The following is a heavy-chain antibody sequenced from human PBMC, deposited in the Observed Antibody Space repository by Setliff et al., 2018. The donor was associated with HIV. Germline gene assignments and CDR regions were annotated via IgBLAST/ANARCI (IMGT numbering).Heavy chain of an antibody. CDR3: ASPRGYCSGGTCHFWYFDL. Sequence: SETLSLTCTVSGGSISSSTYYWGWIRQPPGKGLEWIGTISYSGSTYYNPSLKSRVIISVDTSKNQFSLKLSSVTAAATAVYYCASPRGYCSGGTCHFWYFDLWCRGTLVTVSS. CDR2: ISYSGST. J-gene: IGHJ2*01. V-gene: IGHV4-39*01. D-gene: IGHD2-15*01. CDR1: GGSISSSTYY.